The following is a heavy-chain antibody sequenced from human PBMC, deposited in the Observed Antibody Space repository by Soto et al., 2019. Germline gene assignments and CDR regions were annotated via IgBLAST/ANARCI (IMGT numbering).Heavy chain of an antibody. V-gene: IGHV3-23*01. J-gene: IGHJ4*02. D-gene: IGHD6-13*01. CDR2: ISGSGGST. CDR1: GFTFSSYA. CDR3: AYSSTPFDY. Sequence: GGSLRLSCAAPGFTFSSYAMSLVRQAPGKGLEWVSAISGSGGSTYYADSVKGRFTISRDNSKNTLYLQMNSLRAEDTAVYYCAYSSTPFDYWGQGTLVTVSS.